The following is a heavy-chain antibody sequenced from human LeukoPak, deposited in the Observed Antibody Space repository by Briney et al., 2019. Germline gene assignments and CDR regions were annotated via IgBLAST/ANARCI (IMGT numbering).Heavy chain of an antibody. CDR3: ARGSEPVGGLRFTS. D-gene: IGHD5-12*01. Sequence: ASVKVSCKASGYTFTSYDINWVRQATGQGLEWMGWMNPNSGNAGYAQKFQGRVTITRNTSISTAYMELSSLRSEDTAVYYCARGSEPVGGLRFTSWGQGTLVTVSS. CDR2: MNPNSGNA. CDR1: GYTFTSYD. J-gene: IGHJ4*02. V-gene: IGHV1-8*03.